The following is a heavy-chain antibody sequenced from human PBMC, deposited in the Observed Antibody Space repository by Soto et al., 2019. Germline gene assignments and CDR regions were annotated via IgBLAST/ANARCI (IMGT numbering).Heavy chain of an antibody. V-gene: IGHV4-30-4*01. CDR2: IYYSGST. CDR1: GDSIRSGDYY. J-gene: IGHJ4*02. D-gene: IGHD6-6*01. CDR3: ARDRSSSSGYFDY. Sequence: QVQLQESGPGLVKPSQTLSLTCTVSGDSIRSGDYYWSWIRQPPGKGLEWIGYIYYSGSTYYNPSHKSRVXXSXDXXKNQFSLKLSSVTAADTAVYYCARDRSSSSGYFDYWGQGTLVTVSS.